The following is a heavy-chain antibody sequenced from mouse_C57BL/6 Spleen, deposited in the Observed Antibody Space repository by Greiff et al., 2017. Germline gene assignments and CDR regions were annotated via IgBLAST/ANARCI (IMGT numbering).Heavy chain of an antibody. J-gene: IGHJ4*01. V-gene: IGHV1-69*01. Sequence: QVQLQQPGAELVMPGASVKLSCKASGYTFTSYWMHWVKQRPGQGLEWIGEIDPSDSSTNYNQKFKGKSTLTVDKSSSTAYMQLSSLTSEDSAVYYCARDAYYYGSSLYAMDYWGQGTSVTVSS. CDR2: IDPSDSST. CDR1: GYTFTSYW. D-gene: IGHD1-1*01. CDR3: ARDAYYYGSSLYAMDY.